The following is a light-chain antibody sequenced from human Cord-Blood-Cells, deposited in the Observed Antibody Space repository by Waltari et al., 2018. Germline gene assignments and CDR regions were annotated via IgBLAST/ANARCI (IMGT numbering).Light chain of an antibody. Sequence: AIRMTQSPSSFSASTGDRVTITCRASQGISSYLAWYQQKPGKAPKLLIYAASTLQSWVPTKFSRSGSGTNFPLTISCLQSEDFATYYCQQYYSFPFPFRPWTKRGFK. CDR2: AAS. J-gene: IGKJ3*01. CDR1: QGISSY. CDR3: QQYYSFPFP. V-gene: IGKV1-8*01.